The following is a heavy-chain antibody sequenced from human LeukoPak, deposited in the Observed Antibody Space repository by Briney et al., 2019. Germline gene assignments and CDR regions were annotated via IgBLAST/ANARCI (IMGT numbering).Heavy chain of an antibody. V-gene: IGHV4-59*01. J-gene: IGHJ4*02. CDR1: GGSISSYY. Sequence: PSETLSLTSTVSGGSISSYYWSWIRQPPGKGLEWIGYIYYSGSTNYNPSLKSRVTISVDTSKNQFSLKLRSVTAADTAVYYCARGSIAKYEEWSQGTLVTVSS. CDR2: IYYSGST. CDR3: ARGSIAKYEE. D-gene: IGHD6-6*01.